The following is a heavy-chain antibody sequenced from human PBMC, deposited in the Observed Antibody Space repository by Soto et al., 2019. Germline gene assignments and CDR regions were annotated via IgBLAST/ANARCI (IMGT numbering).Heavy chain of an antibody. J-gene: IGHJ6*02. CDR2: IYHSGST. D-gene: IGHD1-26*01. CDR1: GGSISSSNW. CDR3: ARVHVGYYYYGMDV. Sequence: PSETLSLTCAVSGGSISSSNWWSWVRQPPGKGLEWIGEIYHSGSTNYNPSLKSRVTIPVDKSKNQFSLKLSSVTAADTAVYYCARVHVGYYYYGMDVWGQGTTVTVSS. V-gene: IGHV4-4*02.